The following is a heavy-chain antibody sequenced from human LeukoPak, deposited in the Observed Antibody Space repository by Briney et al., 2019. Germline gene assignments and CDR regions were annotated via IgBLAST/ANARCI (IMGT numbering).Heavy chain of an antibody. J-gene: IGHJ6*03. CDR2: INHSGST. V-gene: IGHV4-34*01. D-gene: IGHD2-15*01. CDR3: ARPASHYYYYYYMDV. CDR1: GDFFSGYY. Sequence: SETLSLTCAVYGDFFSGYYWSWIRQPPGKGLEWIGEINHSGSTNYNPSLKSRVTISLDTSKNQFSLKLSSVTAADTAVYYCARPASHYYYYYYMDVWGKGTTVTVSS.